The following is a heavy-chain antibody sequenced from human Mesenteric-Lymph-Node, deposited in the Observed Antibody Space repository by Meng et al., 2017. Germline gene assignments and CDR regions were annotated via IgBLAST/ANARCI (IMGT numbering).Heavy chain of an antibody. CDR1: GGSISSSSYY. D-gene: IGHD4-17*01. J-gene: IGHJ4*02. Sequence: SETLSLTCSVSGGSISSSSYYWGWIRQSPGKGLEWIGNIYYSGSTYYKSSLKSRVTISVDTSKNQFSLRVNSVTAADTALYYCVRSDYADSYFDYWGQGLLVTVSS. V-gene: IGHV4-39*07. CDR2: IYYSGST. CDR3: VRSDYADSYFDY.